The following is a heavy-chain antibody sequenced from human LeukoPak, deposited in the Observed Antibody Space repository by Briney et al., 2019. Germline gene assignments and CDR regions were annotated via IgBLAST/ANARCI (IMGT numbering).Heavy chain of an antibody. CDR2: IKEDGSEK. D-gene: IGHD3-22*01. V-gene: IGHV3-7*01. Sequence: GGSVRHSCAASGFTFSSYWMTWVRQAPGKGLEWVANIKEDGSEKNYLESMKGRFTISRDNAKNSLYLQMNSLRAEDTAIYYCARYYYNNDGYSEDAFDIWGQGKMVTVSS. CDR1: GFTFSSYW. CDR3: ARYYYNNDGYSEDAFDI. J-gene: IGHJ3*02.